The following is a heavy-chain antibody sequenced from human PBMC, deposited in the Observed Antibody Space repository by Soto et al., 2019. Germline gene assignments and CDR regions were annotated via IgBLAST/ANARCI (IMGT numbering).Heavy chain of an antibody. Sequence: QLQLQESGSGLVKPSQTLSLTCAVSGGSISSSVYSWSWIRQPLGKGLEWVGYIYHSGNTYYNPSIKSRVNISADRSKNQFSLKLSSVTAADTAVYFCARVHGDYGRYFDYWGQGTLVTVSS. V-gene: IGHV4-30-2*01. J-gene: IGHJ4*02. D-gene: IGHD4-17*01. CDR2: IYHSGNT. CDR3: ARVHGDYGRYFDY. CDR1: GGSISSSVYS.